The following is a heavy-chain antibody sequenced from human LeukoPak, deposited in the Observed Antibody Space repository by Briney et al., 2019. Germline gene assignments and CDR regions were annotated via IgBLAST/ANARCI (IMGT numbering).Heavy chain of an antibody. D-gene: IGHD3-22*01. CDR3: VKVGGSGYYPDI. Sequence: PGGSLRLSCAASGFTFSSYAMSWVRQATEKGLECVSAISATGGSTYHADSVKGRFIISRDNSKNTVNLQMNSLRGEDTAVYYCVKVGGSGYYPDIWGQGTMVTVSS. V-gene: IGHV3-23*01. CDR1: GFTFSSYA. CDR2: ISATGGST. J-gene: IGHJ3*02.